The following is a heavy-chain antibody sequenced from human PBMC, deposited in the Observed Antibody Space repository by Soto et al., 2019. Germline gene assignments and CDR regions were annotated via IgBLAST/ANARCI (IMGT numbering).Heavy chain of an antibody. J-gene: IGHJ4*02. D-gene: IGHD3-3*01. CDR2: IKSKTDGGTT. CDR1: GFTFSNAW. V-gene: IGHV3-15*07. Sequence: PGGSLRLSCAASGFTFSNAWMNWVRQAPGKGLEWVGRIKSKTDGGTTDYAAPVKGRFTISSDDSKNTLYLQMNSLKTEDTAVYYCTCGIFGVAMDGIFDYWGQGTLVTVSS. CDR3: TCGIFGVAMDGIFDY.